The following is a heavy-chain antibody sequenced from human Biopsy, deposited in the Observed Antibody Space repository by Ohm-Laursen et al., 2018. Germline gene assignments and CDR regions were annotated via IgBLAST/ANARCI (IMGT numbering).Heavy chain of an antibody. Sequence: SLRLSCTASGFGFYVMHWVRQPPGKGLEWLAVTSFDGSNKFYAESVRGRFTISRDRSRDTLYLQMNRLTNEDTALYYCAKDGGQWLGGAFDIWGHGTMVIVAS. V-gene: IGHV3-30*18. CDR2: TSFDGSNK. CDR3: AKDGGQWLGGAFDI. J-gene: IGHJ3*02. CDR1: GFGFYV. D-gene: IGHD6-19*01.